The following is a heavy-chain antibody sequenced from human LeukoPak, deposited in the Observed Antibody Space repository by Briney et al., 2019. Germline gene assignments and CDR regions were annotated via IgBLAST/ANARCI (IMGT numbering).Heavy chain of an antibody. Sequence: SETLSLTCTVSGASINSYYWSWIRQPPGKGLEWIGYVSYSGDTDYNPSLKSRVTISADMSKSHFSLRLSSVTAADTAIYYCAKYGVGSTYFDNWGQGTLVTVSS. CDR2: VSYSGDT. D-gene: IGHD1-26*01. CDR1: GASINSYY. J-gene: IGHJ4*02. V-gene: IGHV4-59*01. CDR3: AKYGVGSTYFDN.